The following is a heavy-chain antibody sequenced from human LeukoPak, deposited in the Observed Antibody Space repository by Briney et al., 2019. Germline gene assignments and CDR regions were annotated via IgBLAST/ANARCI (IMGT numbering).Heavy chain of an antibody. Sequence: PSQTLSLTCAVSGGSISSGGYSWSWIRQPPGKGLEWIGYIYYSGSTYYNPSLKSRVTISVDTSKNQFSLQLNSVTPEDTAVYYCARARYYYDSSGYFRFDPWGQGTLVTVSS. CDR2: IYYSGST. CDR3: ARARYYYDSSGYFRFDP. J-gene: IGHJ5*02. CDR1: GGSISSGGYS. D-gene: IGHD3-22*01. V-gene: IGHV4-30-4*07.